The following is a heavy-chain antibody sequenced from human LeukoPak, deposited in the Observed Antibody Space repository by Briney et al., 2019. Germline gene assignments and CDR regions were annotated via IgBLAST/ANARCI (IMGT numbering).Heavy chain of an antibody. CDR3: ARTQGELHFDY. CDR1: GGSISSYY. V-gene: IGHV4-59*01. D-gene: IGHD1-7*01. Sequence: SETLSLTCTVSGGSISSYYWSWIRQPPGKGLEWIGYIYYSGSTNYNPSLKSRVTISVDTSKNQFSLKLSSVTAADTAVYYCARTQGELHFDYWGQGTLVTVSS. CDR2: IYYSGST. J-gene: IGHJ4*02.